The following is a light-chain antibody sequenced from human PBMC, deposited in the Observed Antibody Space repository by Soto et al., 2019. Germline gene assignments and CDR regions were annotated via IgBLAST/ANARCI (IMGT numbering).Light chain of an antibody. CDR1: QSVSSY. J-gene: IGKJ2*01. Sequence: PGERATLSCRASQSVSSYLAWYQQRPGHVPRLLIYDASKRATGIPARFSASGSGTDFTLTISSLEPEDFAIYFCQQRSNWPPMYTFGQGTKLELK. V-gene: IGKV3-11*01. CDR3: QQRSNWPPMYT. CDR2: DAS.